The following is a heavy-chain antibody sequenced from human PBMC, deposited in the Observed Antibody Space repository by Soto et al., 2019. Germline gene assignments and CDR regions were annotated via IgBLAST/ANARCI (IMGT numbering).Heavy chain of an antibody. D-gene: IGHD3-10*01. CDR3: ATQTANFDGSGSYYLTLDY. CDR2: IYYSGST. Sequence: PSETLSLTCTVSGGSISSYYWTWIRQPPGKGLEWIGNIYYSGSTTYNPSLKSRVTISVDTSKNQFSLRLSSVTAADTAVYYCATQTANFDGSGSYYLTLDYWGQGTLVTVSS. CDR1: GGSISSYY. J-gene: IGHJ4*02. V-gene: IGHV4-59*01.